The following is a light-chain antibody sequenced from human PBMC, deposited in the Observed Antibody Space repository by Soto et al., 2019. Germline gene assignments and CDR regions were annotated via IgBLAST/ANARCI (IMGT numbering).Light chain of an antibody. V-gene: IGKV3-11*01. Sequence: EVVLTQSPATLSLSPGESATLSCSADQSVIGFLGWYQQKLGRAPRLLIHDTSNRATGVPARFSGSGSGTDFTLTISSLEPEDFGVYYCQQRGSWPPTFGQGTRLEMK. CDR3: QQRGSWPPT. CDR2: DTS. CDR1: QSVIGF. J-gene: IGKJ5*01.